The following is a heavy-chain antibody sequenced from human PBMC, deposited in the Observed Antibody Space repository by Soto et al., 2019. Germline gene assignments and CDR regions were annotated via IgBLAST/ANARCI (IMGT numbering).Heavy chain of an antibody. CDR3: VRGGGGGLFDP. V-gene: IGHV3-11*06. J-gene: IGHJ5*02. CDR2: ISPGSRYP. CDR1: GFTFGDSY. D-gene: IGHD2-15*01. Sequence: GGSLRLSCAGSGFTFGDSYMSWIRQAPGKGLEWLSYISPGSRYPAYADPVKGRFTISRDNAKRSLYLQMMSLTAEDTAIYYCVRGGGGGLFDPWGQGTMVTVS.